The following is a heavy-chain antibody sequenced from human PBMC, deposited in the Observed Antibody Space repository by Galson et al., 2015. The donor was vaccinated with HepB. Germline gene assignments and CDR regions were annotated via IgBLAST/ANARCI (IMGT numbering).Heavy chain of an antibody. Sequence: SLRLSCAASGFTFSSYGMRWVRQAPGKGLEWVAFIRYDGSNKYYADSVKGRFTISRDNSKNTLYLQMNSLRAEDTAVYYCAKVSAVAGFDWYFDLWGRGTLVTVSS. CDR2: IRYDGSNK. CDR3: AKVSAVAGFDWYFDL. D-gene: IGHD6-13*01. V-gene: IGHV3-30*02. CDR1: GFTFSSYG. J-gene: IGHJ2*01.